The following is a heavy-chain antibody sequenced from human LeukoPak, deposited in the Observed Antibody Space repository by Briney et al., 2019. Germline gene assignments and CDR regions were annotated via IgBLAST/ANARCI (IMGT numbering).Heavy chain of an antibody. Sequence: PSETLSLTCTVSGGSVSSGSYYWSWIRQPPGKGLEWIGYIYYSGRTNYNPSLKSRVTISVDTSKNQFSLKLSSVTAADTVVYCCARSRTLLSWYFDLWGRGTLVTVSS. CDR1: GGSVSSGSYY. J-gene: IGHJ2*01. CDR2: IYYSGRT. CDR3: ARSRTLLSWYFDL. V-gene: IGHV4-61*01. D-gene: IGHD1-14*01.